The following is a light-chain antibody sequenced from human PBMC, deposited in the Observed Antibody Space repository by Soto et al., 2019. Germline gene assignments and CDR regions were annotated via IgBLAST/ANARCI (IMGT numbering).Light chain of an antibody. CDR3: QQYESTPPS. Sequence: DIVMTQSPDSLAVSLGERATINCKSSQSVLYSSNNKNYLAWYQQRPGQPPKLLIYCASTRESVIPGRFSGSRSGTDFTLTITSLQAEDVAVYYCQQYESTPPSFGQGTKLEIK. CDR2: CAS. J-gene: IGKJ2*01. V-gene: IGKV4-1*01. CDR1: QSVLYSSNNKNY.